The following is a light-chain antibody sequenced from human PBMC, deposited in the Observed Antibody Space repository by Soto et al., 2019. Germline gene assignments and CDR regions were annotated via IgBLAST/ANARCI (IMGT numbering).Light chain of an antibody. Sequence: EIVLTQSPGTLSLSPGERATLSCRASQSVSSSYLAWYQQKPGQAPRLLIYGASSRATGIPDRFSGSGSGTDFTLTISRLEPEDFAVYYCQQYGSSPPATFGPVTKVDIK. J-gene: IGKJ3*01. CDR3: QQYGSSPPAT. CDR2: GAS. V-gene: IGKV3-20*01. CDR1: QSVSSSY.